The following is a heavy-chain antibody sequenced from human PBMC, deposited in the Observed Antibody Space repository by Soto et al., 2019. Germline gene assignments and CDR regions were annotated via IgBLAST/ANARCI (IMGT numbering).Heavy chain of an antibody. CDR1: GGSISSSNW. CDR2: IYHSGST. V-gene: IGHV4-4*02. J-gene: IGHJ6*02. Sequence: SETLSLTCAVSGGSISSSNWWSWVRQPPGKGLEWIGEIYHSGSTNYNPSLKSRVTISVDKSKNQFSLKLSSVTAADTAVYYCARGSSIAGLYYGMDVWGQGTTVTVSS. CDR3: ARGSSIAGLYYGMDV. D-gene: IGHD6-6*01.